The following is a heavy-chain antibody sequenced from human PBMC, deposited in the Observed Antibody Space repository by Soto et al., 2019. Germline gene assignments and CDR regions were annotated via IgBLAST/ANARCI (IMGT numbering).Heavy chain of an antibody. D-gene: IGHD2-2*01. CDR3: ARDILVAYYGMDV. V-gene: IGHV3-33*01. CDR1: GFTFSSYG. CDR2: IWYDGSNK. Sequence: GGSLRVTCAASGFTFSSYGMHWVRQAPGKGLEWVAVIWYDGSNKYYADSVKGRFTISRDNSKNTLYLQMNSLRAEDTAVYYCARDILVAYYGMDVWAQGTTVTVS. J-gene: IGHJ6*02.